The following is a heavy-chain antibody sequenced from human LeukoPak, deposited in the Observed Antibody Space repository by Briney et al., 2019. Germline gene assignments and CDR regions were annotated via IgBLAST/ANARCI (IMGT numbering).Heavy chain of an antibody. J-gene: IGHJ4*02. D-gene: IGHD4-17*01. CDR3: AKDALSAVTTFDY. CDR2: ISASGGST. Sequence: GGSLRLSCAASGFTFSSYWMHWVRQAPGKGLEWVSAISASGGSTYYADSVKGRFSISRDNSKNTVYLQMNSLRVEDTAVYYCAKDALSAVTTFDYWGQGTLVTVSS. CDR1: GFTFSSYW. V-gene: IGHV3-23*01.